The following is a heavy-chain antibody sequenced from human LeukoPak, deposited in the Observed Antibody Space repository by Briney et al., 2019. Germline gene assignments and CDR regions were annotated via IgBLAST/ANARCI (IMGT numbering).Heavy chain of an antibody. Sequence: TGGSLRLSCAASGFTFSNYWMHWVRQAPGKGLVWVSRVNRDGGSTGYEDSVKGRFAISRDNAKNTLYLQMSGLRAEDTAVYYCARGFDSSGEDYWGQGTLVTVSS. V-gene: IGHV3-74*01. CDR1: GFTFSNYW. CDR3: ARGFDSSGEDY. D-gene: IGHD3-22*01. J-gene: IGHJ4*02. CDR2: VNRDGGST.